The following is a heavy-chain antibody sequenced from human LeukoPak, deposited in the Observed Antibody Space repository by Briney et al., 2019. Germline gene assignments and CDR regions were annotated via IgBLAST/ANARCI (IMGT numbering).Heavy chain of an antibody. V-gene: IGHV3-11*04. CDR2: ISSSGSTI. CDR1: GFTFSDYY. J-gene: IGHJ4*02. CDR3: ARRCGGDCYSDLIFDY. Sequence: GGSLRLSCAASGFTFSDYYMSWIRQAPGKGLEWVSYISSSGSTIYYADSVKGRFTISRENAKNSLYLQMNSLRAEDTAVYYCARRCGGDCYSDLIFDYWGQGTLVTVSS. D-gene: IGHD2-21*02.